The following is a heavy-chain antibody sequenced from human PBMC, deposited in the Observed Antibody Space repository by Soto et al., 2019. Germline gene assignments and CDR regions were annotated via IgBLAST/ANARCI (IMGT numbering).Heavy chain of an antibody. J-gene: IGHJ5*02. CDR2: IYHSGST. Sequence: QVQLQESGPGLVKPSGTLSLTCAVSGGSISSSNWWSWVRQPPGKGLEWIGEIYHSGSTNYNPSRKSRVTISVDKSKNQFTLKLSSVTAADTDVYYCARKGDCISTSCYKRVGFEPWGQGTLVTVSS. CDR3: ARKGDCISTSCYKRVGFEP. D-gene: IGHD2-2*01. CDR1: GGSISSSNW. V-gene: IGHV4-4*02.